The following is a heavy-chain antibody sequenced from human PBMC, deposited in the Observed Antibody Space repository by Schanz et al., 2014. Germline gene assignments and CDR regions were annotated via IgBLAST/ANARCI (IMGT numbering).Heavy chain of an antibody. Sequence: QVQLVESGGGVVQPGRSRRLSCEASGFTFISYDIHWVRQAPGKGLEWVAVIRYDGRNKNFVDSVKGRFTISRDNSNNTLYLQMKSLRAEDTAVYYCAKYGGGYSYGFVEYWGQGILVTVSS. D-gene: IGHD5-18*01. J-gene: IGHJ4*02. CDR1: GFTFISYD. V-gene: IGHV3-33*08. CDR3: AKYGGGYSYGFVEY. CDR2: IRYDGRNK.